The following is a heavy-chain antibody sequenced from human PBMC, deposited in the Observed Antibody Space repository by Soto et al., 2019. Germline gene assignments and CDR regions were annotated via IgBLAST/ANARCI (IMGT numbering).Heavy chain of an antibody. V-gene: IGHV3-30*18. CDR1: GFTFSSYG. CDR2: ISYDGSNK. J-gene: IGHJ6*02. D-gene: IGHD3-10*01. CDR3: AKGRITMVRGVKYYYYGMDV. Sequence: QVQLVESGGGVVQPGRSLRLSCAASGFTFSSYGMHWVRQAPGKGLEWVAAISYDGSNKYYADSVKGRFTISRDNSKNTLYLQMNSLRAEDTAVYYCAKGRITMVRGVKYYYYGMDVWGQGTTVTVSS.